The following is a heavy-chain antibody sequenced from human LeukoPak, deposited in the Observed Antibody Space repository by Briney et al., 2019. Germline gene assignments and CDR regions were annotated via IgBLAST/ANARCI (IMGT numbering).Heavy chain of an antibody. D-gene: IGHD7-27*01. CDR3: ARGTDWGY. CDR1: GGSFSGFY. V-gene: IGHV4-59*08. CDR2: IYYSGST. J-gene: IGHJ4*02. Sequence: SETLSLTCAVYGGSFSGFYWSWIRQPPGKGLEWIGYIYYSGSTNYNPSLKSRVTISVDTSKNQFSLKLSSVTAADTAVYYCARGTDWGYWGQGTLVTVSS.